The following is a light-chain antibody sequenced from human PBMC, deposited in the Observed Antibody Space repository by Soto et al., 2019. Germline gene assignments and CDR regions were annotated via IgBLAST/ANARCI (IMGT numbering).Light chain of an antibody. CDR1: SSDVGGYSY. J-gene: IGLJ2*01. V-gene: IGLV2-14*03. CDR2: DVG. Sequence: QSALTQPASVSGSPGQSTTISCTGTSSDVGGYSYVSWYQQHPGTAPKLLIYDVGSRPSGVSNRFSGSRSGNTAFLIISGLQAEDEADYYCSSYTSSMTLVFGGGTKLTVL. CDR3: SSYTSSMTLV.